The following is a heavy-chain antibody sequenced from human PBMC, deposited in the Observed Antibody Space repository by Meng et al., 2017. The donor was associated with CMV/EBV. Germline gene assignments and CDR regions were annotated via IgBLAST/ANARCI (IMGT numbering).Heavy chain of an antibody. D-gene: IGHD2-21*01. V-gene: IGHV3-30*03. Sequence: GGSLRLSCAASGFTFSSYWMHWVRQAPGKGLEWVAVISYDGSNKYYADSVKGRFTISRDNSKNTLYLQMNSLRAEDTAVYYCASAAYCGGDCYSGAFDIWGQGTMVTVSS. CDR1: GFTFSSYW. J-gene: IGHJ3*02. CDR2: ISYDGSNK. CDR3: ASAAYCGGDCYSGAFDI.